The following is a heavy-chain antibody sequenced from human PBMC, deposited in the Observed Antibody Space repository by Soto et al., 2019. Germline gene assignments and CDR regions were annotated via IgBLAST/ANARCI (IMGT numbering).Heavy chain of an antibody. CDR1: GYTFTSYD. Sequence: QVQLVQSGAEVKKPGASVKVSCKASGYTFTSYDISWVRQATGQGLEWMGWMNPHSGNTVYAQKFQGRVTLNRNTSISTADLELSSLRSEDTAVYYCARDKVVGATGNWGQGTLVTVSS. CDR2: MNPHSGNT. V-gene: IGHV1-8*01. J-gene: IGHJ4*02. CDR3: ARDKVVGATGN. D-gene: IGHD6-19*01.